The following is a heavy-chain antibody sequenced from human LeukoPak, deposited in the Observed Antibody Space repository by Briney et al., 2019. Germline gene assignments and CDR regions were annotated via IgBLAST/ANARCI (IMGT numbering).Heavy chain of an antibody. CDR1: GGSIIDSSYY. V-gene: IGHV4-39*07. Sequence: SETLSLTCTASGGSIIDSSYYWGWIRQPPGKGLDWIGNIYYFGTTLHNPSLKSRVTMSVDTSKNQFSLKLSSVTAADTAVYYCARDSHAWYGQYYFDFWGQGALVTVSS. CDR3: ARDSHAWYGQYYFDF. J-gene: IGHJ4*02. CDR2: IYYFGTT. D-gene: IGHD6-13*01.